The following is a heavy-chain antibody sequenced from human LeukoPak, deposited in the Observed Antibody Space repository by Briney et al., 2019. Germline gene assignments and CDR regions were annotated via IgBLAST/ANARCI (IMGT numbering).Heavy chain of an antibody. CDR3: ASSDCSGGSCYLFVGHGMDV. V-gene: IGHV3-30-3*01. J-gene: IGHJ6*02. CDR2: ISYDGSNK. Sequence: PGRSLRLSCAASGFTFSSYAMHWVRQAPGKGLEWVAVISYDGSNKYYADSVKGRFTISRDNSKNTLYLQMNSLRAEDTAVYYCASSDCSGGSCYLFVGHGMDVWGQGTTVTVSS. D-gene: IGHD2-15*01. CDR1: GFTFSSYA.